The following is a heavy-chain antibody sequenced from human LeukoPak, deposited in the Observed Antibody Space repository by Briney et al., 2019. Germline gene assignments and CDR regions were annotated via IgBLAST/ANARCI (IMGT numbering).Heavy chain of an antibody. CDR1: GGSMKSYD. D-gene: IGHD5-24*01. J-gene: IGHJ3*02. CDR3: ARVGGMLTINNEAFDI. Sequence: SETLSLTCTVSGGSMKSYDWNWIRQPPGKGLEWIGYIYYSGSTNYNPSLKSRVTISVDTSKNQFSLKLTSVTAADTAIYYCARVGGMLTINNEAFDIWGQGTVVTVS. V-gene: IGHV4-59*01. CDR2: IYYSGST.